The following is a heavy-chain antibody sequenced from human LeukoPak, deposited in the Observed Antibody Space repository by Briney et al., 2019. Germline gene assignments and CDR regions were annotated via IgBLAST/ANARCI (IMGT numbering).Heavy chain of an antibody. D-gene: IGHD3-10*01. CDR2: ISSSSSTI. CDR1: GFTFSSYS. CDR3: ARDRGYGSGRKQGMDV. V-gene: IGHV3-48*04. J-gene: IGHJ4*02. Sequence: GGSLRLSCAASGFTFSSYSMNWVRQAPGKGLEGVSYISSSSSTIYYADSVKGRFTISRDNAKNSLYLQMNSLRAEDTAVYYCARDRGYGSGRKQGMDVWGQGTLVTVSS.